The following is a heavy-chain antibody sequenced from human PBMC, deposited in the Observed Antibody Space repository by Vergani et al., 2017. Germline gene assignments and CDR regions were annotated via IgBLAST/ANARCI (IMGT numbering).Heavy chain of an antibody. V-gene: IGHV1-18*01. CDR3: VRDVRVSRT. CDR1: SYTFTTHG. J-gene: IGHJ3*01. CDR2: ISTYNGNT. Sequence: QVQLVQSGAEVKKSGASVKVSCKASSYTFTTHGISWVRQAPGQGLEWMGWISTYNGNTNIAQKFRGRVTMTTETSTSTAYLELSSLRSEDTAVYYCVRDVRVSRTWGQGTLVAVSS.